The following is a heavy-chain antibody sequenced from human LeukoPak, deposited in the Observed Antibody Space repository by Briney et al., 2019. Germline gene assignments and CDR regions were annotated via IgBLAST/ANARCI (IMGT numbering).Heavy chain of an antibody. CDR1: GGSISSYY. CDR3: ARGYYYDSSGYYHVGYFDL. CDR2: IYYSGST. Sequence: SETLSLTCTVSGGSISSYYWSWIRQPPGKGLEWIGYIYYSGSTNYNPSLKSRVTISVDTSKNQFSLRLSSVTAADTAVYYCARGYYYDSSGYYHVGYFDLWGRGTLVTVSS. J-gene: IGHJ2*01. V-gene: IGHV4-59*01. D-gene: IGHD3-22*01.